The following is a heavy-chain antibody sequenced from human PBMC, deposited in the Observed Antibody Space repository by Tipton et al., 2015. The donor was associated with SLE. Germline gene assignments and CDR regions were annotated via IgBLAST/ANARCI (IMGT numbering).Heavy chain of an antibody. CDR2: IYTSGST. Sequence: LRLSCTVSGGSISSGSYYWSWIRQPAGKGLEWIGYIYTSGSTYYNPSLKSRVTISIDTSKNQFSLKLSSVTAADTAVYYCARVFNYYYDSSGYYSYFDYWGQGTLVTVSS. D-gene: IGHD3-22*01. CDR1: GGSISSGSYY. V-gene: IGHV4-61*09. J-gene: IGHJ4*02. CDR3: ARVFNYYYDSSGYYSYFDY.